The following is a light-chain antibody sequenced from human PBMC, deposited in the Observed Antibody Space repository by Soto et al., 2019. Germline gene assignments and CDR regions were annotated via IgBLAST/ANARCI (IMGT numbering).Light chain of an antibody. CDR3: QERGRWPRAT. CDR2: GAS. CDR1: QSVSSN. J-gene: IGKJ4*01. V-gene: IGKV3-15*01. Sequence: EIVMTQSPATLSVSPGERATLSCRASQSVSSNLAWYQQKPGQAPRLLIYGASTRATAIPARFSGSGSGTEFTLTISSLQSEDIAVYYCQERGRWPRATFGGGTKVEMK.